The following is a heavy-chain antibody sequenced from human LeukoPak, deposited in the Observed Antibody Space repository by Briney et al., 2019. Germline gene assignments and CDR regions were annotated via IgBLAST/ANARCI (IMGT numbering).Heavy chain of an antibody. D-gene: IGHD5-18*01. CDR3: ASRDMVTDYYYYYMDV. Sequence: ASVKVSFKASGYTFTGYYMHWLRQAPGQGLEWMGLINPNSGGTNYPHKFQGRVTMTRDTSISTAYMELSRLRSDDTAVYYCASRDMVTDYYYYYMDVWGKGTTVTVSS. V-gene: IGHV1-2*07. J-gene: IGHJ6*03. CDR1: GYTFTGYY. CDR2: INPNSGGT.